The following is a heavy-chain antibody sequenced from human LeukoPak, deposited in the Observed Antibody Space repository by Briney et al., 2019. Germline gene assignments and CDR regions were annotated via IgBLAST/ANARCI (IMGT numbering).Heavy chain of an antibody. V-gene: IGHV4-31*03. J-gene: IGHJ4*02. CDR3: ASLRLGYYDSSGPDY. CDR2: IYYSGST. CDR1: GGSISSGGYY. D-gene: IGHD3-22*01. Sequence: SETLSLTCTVSGGSISSGGYYWSWIRQHPGKGLEWIGYIYYSGSTYYNPSLKSRVTISVDTSKNQFSLKLSSVTAADTAVYYCASLRLGYYDSSGPDYWGQGTLVTVSS.